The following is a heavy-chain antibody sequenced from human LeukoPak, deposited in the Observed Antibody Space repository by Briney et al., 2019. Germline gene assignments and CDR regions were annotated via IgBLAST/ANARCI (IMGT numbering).Heavy chain of an antibody. D-gene: IGHD3-3*01. CDR2: MNPNSGNT. CDR1: GYTFTSYD. Sequence: ASVKVSCKASGYTFTSYDINWVRQATGQGLEWMGWMNPNSGNTGYAQKFQGRVTITRNTSISTAYMELSSLRSEDTAVYYCARGGYYDFWSGYAHDAFDIWGQGTMVTVSS. V-gene: IGHV1-8*03. CDR3: ARGGYYDFWSGYAHDAFDI. J-gene: IGHJ3*02.